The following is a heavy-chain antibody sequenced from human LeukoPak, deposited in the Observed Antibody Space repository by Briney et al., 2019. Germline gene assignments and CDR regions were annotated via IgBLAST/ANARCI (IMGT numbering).Heavy chain of an antibody. V-gene: IGHV3-23*01. CDR2: ISGSGGST. Sequence: GGSLRLSCAASGFTFSSYAMSWVRQAPGKGLEWVSGISGSGGSTYYADSVKGRFTISRDNAKNSLYLQMNSLRVEDTAVYYCAKEGRSLQTYWGQGTLVTVSS. CDR1: GFTFSSYA. D-gene: IGHD5-24*01. CDR3: AKEGRSLQTY. J-gene: IGHJ4*02.